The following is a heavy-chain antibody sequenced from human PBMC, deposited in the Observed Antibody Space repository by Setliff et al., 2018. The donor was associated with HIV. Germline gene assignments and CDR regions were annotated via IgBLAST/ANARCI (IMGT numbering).Heavy chain of an antibody. D-gene: IGHD3-16*01. Sequence: SETLSLTCSVSGASISSSSYYWGWLRQPPGKGLEWIGTIYYGGSTYYDESLKSRVTISLDTSKNQFSLKLKSVTATDTAVYYCVRRGPHGPDLGYKAEGIDPWGQGVLVTVSS. V-gene: IGHV4-39*01. CDR1: GASISSSSYY. CDR2: IYYGGST. J-gene: IGHJ5*02. CDR3: VRRGPHGPDLGYKAEGIDP.